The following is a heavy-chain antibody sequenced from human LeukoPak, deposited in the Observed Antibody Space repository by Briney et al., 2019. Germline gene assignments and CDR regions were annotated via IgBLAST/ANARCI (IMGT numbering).Heavy chain of an antibody. CDR1: GFTFSGSA. Sequence: GGTLRLSCAASGFTFSGSAMHWVRQASGKGLEWVGRIKSKANSYATAYAASVRGRFTISRDDSKNTAYLQMNSLKTEDTAVYYCTRLPQVGVVPAAMSNWGQGTLVTVSS. V-gene: IGHV3-73*01. D-gene: IGHD2-2*01. J-gene: IGHJ4*02. CDR2: IKSKANSYAT. CDR3: TRLPQVGVVPAAMSN.